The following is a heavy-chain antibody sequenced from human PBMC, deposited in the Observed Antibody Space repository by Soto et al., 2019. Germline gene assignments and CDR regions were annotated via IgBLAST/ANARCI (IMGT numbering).Heavy chain of an antibody. CDR1: GFTFSSYA. J-gene: IGHJ4*02. Sequence: EVQLLESGGGLVQPGGSLRLSCAASGFTFSSYAMIWVRQAPGKGLEWVSAISGSGGSTYYADSVKGRFTISRDNSKNTLYLQMNSLRAEDTAVYYCANHLPQLGYYFDYWGQGTLVTVSS. V-gene: IGHV3-23*01. CDR2: ISGSGGST. D-gene: IGHD1-1*01. CDR3: ANHLPQLGYYFDY.